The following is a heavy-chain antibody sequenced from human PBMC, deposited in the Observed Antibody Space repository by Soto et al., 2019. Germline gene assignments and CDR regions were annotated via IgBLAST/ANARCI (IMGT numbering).Heavy chain of an antibody. V-gene: IGHV3-21*01. CDR2: ISSGSSYI. CDR1: GFTFSSQS. J-gene: IGHJ5*02. D-gene: IGHD5-18*01. CDR3: ARDTTMVKGNWFDP. Sequence: VQLVESGGGLVKPGGSLRLSCAASGFTFSSQSMSWVRQAPGKGLEWVSSISSGSSYIYYADSVKGRFTISRDNAKNSLYLQINSLRAEDTAMYYCARDTTMVKGNWFDPWGQGTLVTVSS.